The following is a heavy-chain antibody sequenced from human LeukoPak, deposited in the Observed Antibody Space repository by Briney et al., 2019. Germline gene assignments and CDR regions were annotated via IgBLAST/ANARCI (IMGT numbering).Heavy chain of an antibody. V-gene: IGHV3-72*01. Sequence: PGGSLRLSCAASRFTFSDYILDWVRQAPGKGLEWVGRIRKKSHRYTTEYAASVKGRLTISRDDSNNTLYLQRNGLTTEDTAMYYCSGEGREGDESAFDFWGQGTMVTVSA. J-gene: IGHJ3*01. CDR3: SGEGREGDESAFDF. D-gene: IGHD2-21*01. CDR1: RFTFSDYI. CDR2: IRKKSHRYTT.